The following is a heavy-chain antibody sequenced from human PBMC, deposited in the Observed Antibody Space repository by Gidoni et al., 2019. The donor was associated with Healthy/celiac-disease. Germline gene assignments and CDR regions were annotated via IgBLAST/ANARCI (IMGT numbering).Heavy chain of an antibody. CDR2: ISYDGSNK. Sequence: QVQLVESGGGVVQPGRSLRLSCAASGFTFSSYAMHWVRQAPGKGLEWVSFISYDGSNKSYADSVKGRFTISRDNSKNTLYLQMNSLRAEDTAVYYCARVFAAGTGAGTFDYWGQGTLVTVSS. D-gene: IGHD6-13*01. CDR1: GFTFSSYA. J-gene: IGHJ4*02. V-gene: IGHV3-30*04. CDR3: ARVFAAGTGAGTFDY.